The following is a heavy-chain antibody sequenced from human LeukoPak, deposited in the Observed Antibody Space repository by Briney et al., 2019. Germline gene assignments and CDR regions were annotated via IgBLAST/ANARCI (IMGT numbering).Heavy chain of an antibody. CDR1: GGSISSSSYY. J-gene: IGHJ4*02. Sequence: SETLSLTCTVSGGSISSSSYYWGWIRQPPGKGLEWIGSIYYSGSTYYNPSLKSRVTISVDMSKNQFSLKLSSVTAADTAVYYCARNDYGDFQTWYYFDYWGQGTLVTVSS. D-gene: IGHD4-17*01. CDR2: IYYSGST. V-gene: IGHV4-39*07. CDR3: ARNDYGDFQTWYYFDY.